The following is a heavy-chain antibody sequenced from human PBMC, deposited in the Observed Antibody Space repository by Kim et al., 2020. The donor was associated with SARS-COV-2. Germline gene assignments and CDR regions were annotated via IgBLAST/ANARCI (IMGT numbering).Heavy chain of an antibody. J-gene: IGHJ4*02. CDR1: GFTFSSYA. CDR3: AKDQGYCSSTSCPGTVPFDY. Sequence: GGSLRLSCAASGFTFSSYAMSWVRQAPGKGLEWVSVIYSGGSSTYYADSVKGRFTISRDNSKNTLYLQMNSLRADDTAVYYCAKDQGYCSSTSCPGTVPFDYWGQGTLVTVSS. V-gene: IGHV3-23*03. D-gene: IGHD2-2*01. CDR2: IYSGGSST.